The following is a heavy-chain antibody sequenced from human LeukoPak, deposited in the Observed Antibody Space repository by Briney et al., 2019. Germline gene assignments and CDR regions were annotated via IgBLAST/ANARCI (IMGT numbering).Heavy chain of an antibody. CDR2: IIENGGET. CDR1: GFTFNKFA. V-gene: IGHV3-23*01. CDR3: AKDYEYNSNTWYFH. J-gene: IGHJ4*02. Sequence: GGSLRLSCAASGFTFNKFAMSWVRQAPGKGLEWVSGIIENGGETYYADSVRGRFTISRDNSKNTLYLQMNSLRAEDTAVYYCAKDYEYNSNTWYFHWGRGTLVTVSS. D-gene: IGHD6-13*01.